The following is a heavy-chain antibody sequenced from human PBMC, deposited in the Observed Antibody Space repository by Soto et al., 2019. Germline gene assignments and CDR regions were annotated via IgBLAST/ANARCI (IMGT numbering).Heavy chain of an antibody. CDR2: INPATGAA. J-gene: IGHJ3*02. V-gene: IGHV1-2*02. CDR1: GYPVTAYY. Sequence: QLHLVQSGAVVKKPGASVTVSCSASGYPVTAYYMHWVRQAPGRGLEWMGGINPATGAAKYTQTFKGRGTMTRDTSTRTIFMELSGLTSEDTGVFYCARGGGVGVAGSADFDMWGQGTLVTVSS. D-gene: IGHD3-3*01. CDR3: ARGGGVGVAGSADFDM.